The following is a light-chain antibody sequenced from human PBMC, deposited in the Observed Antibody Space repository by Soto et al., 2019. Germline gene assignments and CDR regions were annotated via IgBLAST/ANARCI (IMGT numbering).Light chain of an antibody. CDR3: SSYAGAVV. CDR2: EGS. V-gene: IGLV2-23*01. Sequence: QSALTQPASVSGSPGQSITISCTRTSSDVGSYNLFSWYQHHPGKAPKLVIYEGSNRPSGVSTRFPGSKSGNTASLTISGLQAEDEADYYCSSYAGAVVFGGGTKLTVL. CDR1: SSDVGSYNL. J-gene: IGLJ2*01.